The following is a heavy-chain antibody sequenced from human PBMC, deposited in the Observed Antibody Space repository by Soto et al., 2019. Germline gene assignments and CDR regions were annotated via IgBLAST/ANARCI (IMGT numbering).Heavy chain of an antibody. Sequence: GESVKISCAASGFSVSIDYMSWVRQGPWKGLEWVSLIYSGGDTYYADSVKGRFTISRDISSNTIYLHMTSLRADDTAIYYCTRAGSDPGNFYISNYYAMDVWGRGTTVTVSS. J-gene: IGHJ6*02. CDR1: GFSVSIDY. V-gene: IGHV3-53*01. CDR2: IYSGGDT. D-gene: IGHD3-10*01. CDR3: TRAGSDPGNFYISNYYAMDV.